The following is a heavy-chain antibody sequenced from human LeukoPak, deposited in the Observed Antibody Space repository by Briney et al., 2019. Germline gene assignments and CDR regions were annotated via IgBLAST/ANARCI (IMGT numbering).Heavy chain of an antibody. CDR3: AKDSLSMQLTQDYYYYGMDV. V-gene: IGHV3-23*01. J-gene: IGHJ6*02. Sequence: PGGSLRLSCAASGFTFSSYAMSWVRQAPGKGLEWVSAISGSGGSTYYAGSVKGRFTISRDNSKNTLYLQMNSLRAEDTAVYYCAKDSLSMQLTQDYYYYGMDVWGQGTTVTVSS. CDR1: GFTFSSYA. D-gene: IGHD6-13*01. CDR2: ISGSGGST.